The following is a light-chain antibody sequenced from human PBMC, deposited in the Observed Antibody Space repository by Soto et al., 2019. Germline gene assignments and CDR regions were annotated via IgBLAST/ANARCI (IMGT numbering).Light chain of an antibody. CDR3: HQYNRAWK. Sequence: EIEMTQSPSTLSSSVGDRVTITCRASQSISSWLAWYQQKHGKARNLMIYEASSLESGVPSRFSGSGYGTEFSLTISSLPPDDFANYYRHQYNRAWKFGQGTQVDI. CDR2: EAS. V-gene: IGKV1-5*03. J-gene: IGKJ1*01. CDR1: QSISSW.